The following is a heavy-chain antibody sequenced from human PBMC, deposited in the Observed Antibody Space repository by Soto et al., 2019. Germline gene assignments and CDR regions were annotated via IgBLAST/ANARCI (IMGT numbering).Heavy chain of an antibody. CDR1: GGSISSGGYY. CDR2: IYYSGST. Sequence: SETLSLTCTVSGGSISSGGYYWSWIRQHPGKGLEWIGYIYYSGSTYYNPSLKSRVTISVDTSKNQFSLKLSSVTAADTAVYYCARGGKAKQKSNWFDPWGQGTLVTVSS. CDR3: ARGGKAKQKSNWFDP. J-gene: IGHJ5*02. V-gene: IGHV4-31*03.